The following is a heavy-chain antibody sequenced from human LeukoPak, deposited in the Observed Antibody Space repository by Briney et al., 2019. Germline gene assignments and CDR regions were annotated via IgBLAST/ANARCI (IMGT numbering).Heavy chain of an antibody. CDR2: ISSSGSTI. Sequence: GGSLRLSCAASGFTFSSYEVNWVRQAPGKGLEWVSYISSSGSTIYYADSVKGRFTISRDNAKNSLYLQMNSLRAEDTAVYYCAREACSGGSCYSGYFDYWGQGTLVTVSS. CDR3: AREACSGGSCYSGYFDY. J-gene: IGHJ4*02. D-gene: IGHD2-15*01. CDR1: GFTFSSYE. V-gene: IGHV3-48*03.